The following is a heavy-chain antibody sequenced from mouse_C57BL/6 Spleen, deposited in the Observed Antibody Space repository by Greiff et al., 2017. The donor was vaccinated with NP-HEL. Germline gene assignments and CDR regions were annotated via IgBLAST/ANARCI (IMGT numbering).Heavy chain of an antibody. D-gene: IGHD4-1*01. CDR1: GYTFTDYE. CDR2: IDPETGGT. CDR3: TRELGPGGFDY. J-gene: IGHJ2*01. Sequence: QVQLQQSGAELVRPGASVTLSCKASGYTFTDYEMHWVKQTPVHGLEWIGAIDPETGGTAYNQKFKGKAILTADKSSSTAYMELRSLTSEDSAVYYCTRELGPGGFDYWGQGTTLTVSS. V-gene: IGHV1-15*01.